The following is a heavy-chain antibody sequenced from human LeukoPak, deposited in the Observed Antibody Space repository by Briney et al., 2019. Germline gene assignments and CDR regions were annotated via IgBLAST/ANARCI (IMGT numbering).Heavy chain of an antibody. CDR2: ISHDERNI. Sequence: GGSLRLSGTVSGFIFSAYGMHWVRPAPGKGLERVTAISHDERNIFYADIVKGRFTISRDNSRNTLHLQMNSLRAEDTAVYYCAKGGNRYYYGMDVWGQGTTVTVSS. D-gene: IGHD1-14*01. CDR1: GFIFSAYG. CDR3: AKGGNRYYYGMDV. J-gene: IGHJ6*02. V-gene: IGHV3-30*18.